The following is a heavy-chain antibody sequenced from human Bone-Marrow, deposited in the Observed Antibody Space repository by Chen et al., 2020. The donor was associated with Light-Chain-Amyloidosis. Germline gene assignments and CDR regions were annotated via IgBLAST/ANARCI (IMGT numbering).Heavy chain of an antibody. V-gene: IGHV3-23*04. CDR2: VSGSTVST. D-gene: IGHD6-19*01. Sequence: EVQLVESGGGLVQPGGSLRLSCATSGFNFSSFGMSWVRQAPGKGLEWVSTVSGSTVSTYYAGAVKGRFIISRDNSKNTVYLQMNSLRAEDTAVYFCANGDSSGWFESFDYWGQGTLVSVSS. J-gene: IGHJ4*02. CDR3: ANGDSSGWFESFDY. CDR1: GFNFSSFG.